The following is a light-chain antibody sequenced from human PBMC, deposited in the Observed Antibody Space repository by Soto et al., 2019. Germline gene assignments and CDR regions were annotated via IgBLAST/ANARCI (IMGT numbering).Light chain of an antibody. J-gene: IGLJ1*01. CDR3: QAWDSSTGGYV. CDR1: KLGDKY. CDR2: EDR. Sequence: SYELTQPPSVSVSPGQTASITCSGDKLGDKYACWYQQKPGQSPVLVIYEDRKRPSGIPERFSGSNSGTTTTLTISGTQAIDEADYYCQAWDSSTGGYVFGTGTQLTVL. V-gene: IGLV3-1*01.